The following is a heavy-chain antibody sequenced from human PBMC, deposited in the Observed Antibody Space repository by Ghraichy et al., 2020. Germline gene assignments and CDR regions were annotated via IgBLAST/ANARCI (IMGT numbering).Heavy chain of an antibody. CDR3: AKDLGNSYFSGMDV. Sequence: GGSLRLSCAASGFTFNSYGMTWVRQAPGKGLEWVSAISGSGATFYHADFVKGRFTISRNNFKNILYLQMDNLRAEDTALYYCAKDLGNSYFSGMDVWGQGTTVTVSS. V-gene: IGHV3-23*01. CDR2: ISGSGATF. J-gene: IGHJ6*02. CDR1: GFTFNSYG.